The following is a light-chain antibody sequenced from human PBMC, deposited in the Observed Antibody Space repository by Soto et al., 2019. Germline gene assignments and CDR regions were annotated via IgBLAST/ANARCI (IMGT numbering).Light chain of an antibody. CDR1: QSVNTN. V-gene: IGKV3D-15*01. CDR3: QQYNNWHRT. J-gene: IGKJ1*01. Sequence: EIVMTQSPATLSVSPGERATLSCRASQSVNTNVAWYQQEPGQAPRLLIYGASTRATGIPARFSGSVSGTEFALTISSLQYEDFAVYYCQQYNNWHRTLGQGTKVDIK. CDR2: GAS.